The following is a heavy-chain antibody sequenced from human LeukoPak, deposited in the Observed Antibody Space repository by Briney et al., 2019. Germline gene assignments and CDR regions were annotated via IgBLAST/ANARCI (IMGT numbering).Heavy chain of an antibody. CDR1: GYTFTGYY. D-gene: IGHD3-10*01. V-gene: IGHV1-2*06. CDR2: INPNSGGT. CDR3: ARVRGGIGAFDI. J-gene: IGHJ3*02. Sequence: ASVKVSRKASGYTFTGYYMHWVRQAPGQGLEWMGRINPNSGGTNYAQKFQGRVTMTRDTSISTAYMELSRLRSDDTAVYYCARVRGGIGAFDIWGQGTMVTVSS.